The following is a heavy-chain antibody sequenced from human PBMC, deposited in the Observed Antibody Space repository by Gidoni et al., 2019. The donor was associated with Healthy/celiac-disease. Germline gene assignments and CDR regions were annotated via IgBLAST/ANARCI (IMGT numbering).Heavy chain of an antibody. Sequence: EVQLLESGGGLVQPGGSLRLSCAASGFTCSSYAMSWVRQAPGKGLGWVSAISGSVGSTYYADSVKSRFTISRDNSKNTLYLQMNSLRAEDTAVYYCAKTVNYYGSGKGDYWGQGTLVTVSS. CDR3: AKTVNYYGSGKGDY. D-gene: IGHD3-10*01. J-gene: IGHJ4*02. V-gene: IGHV3-23*01. CDR1: GFTCSSYA. CDR2: ISGSVGST.